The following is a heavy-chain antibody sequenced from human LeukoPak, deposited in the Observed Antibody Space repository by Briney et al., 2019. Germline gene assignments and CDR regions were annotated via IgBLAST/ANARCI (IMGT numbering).Heavy chain of an antibody. V-gene: IGHV3-53*05. J-gene: IGHJ3*02. CDR1: GFTFSSFW. CDR2: MYIDADT. D-gene: IGHD3-10*01. CDR3: VRLGGSPGAPFDI. Sequence: PGGSLRLSCAASGFTFSSFWMHWVRQAPGKGLEWVSLMYIDADTSYADSVKGRFTFSRDTSKNTVYFQMSTLRVEDTAIYYCVRLGGSPGAPFDIWGQGTVVTVSS.